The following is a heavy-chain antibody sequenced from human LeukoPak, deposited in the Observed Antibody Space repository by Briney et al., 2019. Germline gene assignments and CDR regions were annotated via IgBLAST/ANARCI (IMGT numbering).Heavy chain of an antibody. D-gene: IGHD3-22*01. Sequence: GRSLRLSCAASGFTFSSYGMHWVRQAPGKGLDWVAVIWYDGSNKYYADSVKGRFTISRDNSKNTLYLQMNSLRAEDTAVYYCAREYRYDSSGYYYFDYWGQGTLVTVSS. CDR1: GFTFSSYG. CDR2: IWYDGSNK. J-gene: IGHJ4*02. V-gene: IGHV3-33*01. CDR3: AREYRYDSSGYYYFDY.